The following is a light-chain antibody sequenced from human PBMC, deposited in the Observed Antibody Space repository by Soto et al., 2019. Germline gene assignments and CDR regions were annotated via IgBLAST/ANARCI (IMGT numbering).Light chain of an antibody. V-gene: IGKV3-15*01. CDR1: QSVSSN. CDR2: GAS. CDR3: QQYNNWPLT. J-gene: IGKJ4*01. Sequence: EIVMTQSPVTLSVSPGERATLSCRASQSVSSNLAWYQQRLGQAPRLLISGASTRATGFPARFSGSGSGTEFTLTISSLQSEDFAIYYCQQYNNWPLTFGGGTKVDIK.